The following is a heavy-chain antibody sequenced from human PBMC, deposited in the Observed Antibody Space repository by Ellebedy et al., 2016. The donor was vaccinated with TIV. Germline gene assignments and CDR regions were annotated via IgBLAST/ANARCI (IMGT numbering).Heavy chain of an antibody. Sequence: GESLKIPCAASGFTFSSYWMSWVRQAPGKGLEWVANIKQDGSEKYYVDSVKGRFTISRDNAKNSLYLQMNSLRAEDTAVYYCARGYASPNYWGQGTLVTVSS. J-gene: IGHJ4*02. CDR3: ARGYASPNY. CDR2: IKQDGSEK. CDR1: GFTFSSYW. D-gene: IGHD2-8*01. V-gene: IGHV3-7*01.